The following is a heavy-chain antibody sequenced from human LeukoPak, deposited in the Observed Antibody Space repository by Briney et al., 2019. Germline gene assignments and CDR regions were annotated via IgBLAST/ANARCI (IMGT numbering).Heavy chain of an antibody. J-gene: IGHJ4*02. Sequence: SETLSLTCTVSGGSISSYYWSWIRQPPGKGLEWIGYIYYSGSTNYNPSLKSRVTISVDTSKNQFSLKLSSVTAADTAVYYCARQAIAAAGSWGYWGQGTLVTVSS. CDR1: GGSISSYY. V-gene: IGHV4-59*08. CDR3: ARQAIAAAGSWGY. CDR2: IYYSGST. D-gene: IGHD6-13*01.